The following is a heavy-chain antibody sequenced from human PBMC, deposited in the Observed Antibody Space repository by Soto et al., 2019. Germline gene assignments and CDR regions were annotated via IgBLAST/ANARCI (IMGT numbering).Heavy chain of an antibody. CDR2: ILPILGTA. CDR3: ARDDYLSSGHDDYFYGMDV. V-gene: IGHV1-69*01. Sequence: SVKGSCNASGDSFSSYAISWVRQAPGQGLEWMGGILPILGTANYAQKFQGRVTITADESSRTAYIVVSSLRSEDTAVYYCARDDYLSSGHDDYFYGMDVWGQGTTVTVSS. D-gene: IGHD3-22*01. CDR1: GDSFSSYA. J-gene: IGHJ6*02.